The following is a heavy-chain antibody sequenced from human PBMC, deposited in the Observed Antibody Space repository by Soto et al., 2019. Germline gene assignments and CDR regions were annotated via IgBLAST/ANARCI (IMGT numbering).Heavy chain of an antibody. J-gene: IGHJ4*02. CDR2: TYYRSKWYN. V-gene: IGHV6-1*01. CDR1: GDSVSSNSAA. Sequence: PSQTLSLTCVISGDSVSSNSAAWNWIRQSPSRGLEWLGRTYYRSKWYNDYAVSVKSRITINPDTSKNQLSLQLNSVTPEDTAVYYCAREELGGYYYDSSGYIIDYWGQGTLVTVSS. D-gene: IGHD3-22*01. CDR3: AREELGGYYYDSSGYIIDY.